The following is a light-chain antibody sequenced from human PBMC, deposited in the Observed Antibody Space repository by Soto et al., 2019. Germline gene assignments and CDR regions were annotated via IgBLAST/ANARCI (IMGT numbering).Light chain of an antibody. CDR1: QSVSNNY. CDR3: QHYGSSGT. J-gene: IGKJ1*01. CDR2: GAS. Sequence: EIVLTQSPGTLSLSPGERATLSCRASQSVSNNYLAWYQQKPGQAPILLIYGASNRATVTPERFSGSWSGKDFTLTISRQEQEFVAEYYYQHYGSSGTFGQGTKVEIK. V-gene: IGKV3-20*01.